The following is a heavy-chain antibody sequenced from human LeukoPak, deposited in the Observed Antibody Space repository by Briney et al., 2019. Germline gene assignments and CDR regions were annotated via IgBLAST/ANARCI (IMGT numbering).Heavy chain of an antibody. CDR3: ARVSSSGWHKFDY. CDR2: IYYSGTT. J-gene: IGHJ4*02. D-gene: IGHD6-19*01. V-gene: IGHV4-39*07. CDR1: GGSISSPNHD. Sequence: SETLSLTCSVSGGSISSPNHDWAWIRQAPGQGLEWIGSIYYSGTTCYNLSLKSRGTLSVDTSQNQFSLKLRSVTAADTAVYYCARVSSSGWHKFDYWGQGTLVTVSS.